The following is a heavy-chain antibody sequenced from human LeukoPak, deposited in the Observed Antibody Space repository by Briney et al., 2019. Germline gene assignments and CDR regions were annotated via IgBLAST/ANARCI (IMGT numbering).Heavy chain of an antibody. Sequence: PSETLSLTCSVSGGSISSYYWSWVRQSAGKGLEGIGRITLIGSTTSNPSLINRVPMSVDTSNNQFSLRLTSVTAADTAVYYCARGTTPPAGIFDCSGQGTLFTVSS. D-gene: IGHD2-2*01. CDR2: ITLIGST. CDR1: GGSISSYY. V-gene: IGHV4-4*07. J-gene: IGHJ4*02. CDR3: ARGTTPPAGIFDC.